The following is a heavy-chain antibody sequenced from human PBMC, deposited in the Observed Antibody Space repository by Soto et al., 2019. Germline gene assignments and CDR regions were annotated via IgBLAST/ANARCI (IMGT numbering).Heavy chain of an antibody. V-gene: IGHV1-69*01. Sequence: QVHLVQSGAEVKKPGSSVKVSCTASGGTFSSSAISWVRQAPGQGLEWMGGIVPMYDTSVYAQKLQDRVTITADESTNAVYLELESLTSGETAVYFYAIVRGTRPVAGSSSVDILCQGTLGAVSS. CDR2: IVPMYDTS. CDR3: AIVRGTRPVAGSSSVDI. J-gene: IGHJ3*02. D-gene: IGHD6-19*01. CDR1: GGTFSSSA.